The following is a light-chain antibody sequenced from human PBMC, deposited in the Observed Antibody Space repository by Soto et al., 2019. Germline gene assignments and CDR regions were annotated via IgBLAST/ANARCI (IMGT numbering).Light chain of an antibody. J-gene: IGKJ2*02. V-gene: IGKV3-11*01. Sequence: EVVLTQSPATLSLSPGERAALSCRASHSVSSHFAWYQQKPGQAPTLLIYDASNRAAGIPARFSGSGSGTDFTLTISSLEPEDFAVYYCQQRDFWPRTFGQGTKLEIK. CDR1: HSVSSH. CDR2: DAS. CDR3: QQRDFWPRT.